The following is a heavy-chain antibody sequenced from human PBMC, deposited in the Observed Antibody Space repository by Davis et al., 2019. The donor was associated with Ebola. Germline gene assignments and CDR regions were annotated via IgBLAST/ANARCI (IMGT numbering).Heavy chain of an antibody. CDR2: IKQVGSEK. CDR3: ARVFVLRFLEWLSGNGVDV. Sequence: PGGSLRLSCAASGFTFSSYWMSWVRQAPGKGLEWVANIKQVGSEKYYVDSVKGRFTISRDNAKNSLYLQMNSLRAEDTAVYYCARVFVLRFLEWLSGNGVDVWGQGTTVTVSS. J-gene: IGHJ6*02. CDR1: GFTFSSYW. D-gene: IGHD3-3*01. V-gene: IGHV3-7*03.